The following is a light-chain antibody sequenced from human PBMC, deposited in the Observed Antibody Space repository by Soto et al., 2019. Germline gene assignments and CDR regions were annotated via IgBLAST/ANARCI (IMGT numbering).Light chain of an antibody. CDR2: DAS. CDR1: QSVSSSY. Sequence: EIVLTQSPGTLSLSPGERASLSCRASQSVSSSYLAWYQQIPGQAPRLLINDASRRATGIPGRFSGSGSGTDFTLTISRLEPEDFAVYYCQQYGSSPPTVGQGTKVDSK. J-gene: IGKJ1*01. V-gene: IGKV3-20*01. CDR3: QQYGSSPPT.